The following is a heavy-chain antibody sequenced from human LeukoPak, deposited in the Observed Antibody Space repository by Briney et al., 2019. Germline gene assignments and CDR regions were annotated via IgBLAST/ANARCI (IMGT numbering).Heavy chain of an antibody. D-gene: IGHD3-10*01. V-gene: IGHV4-59*01. CDR1: NVSISSSY. Sequence: KPSETLSLTCSVSNVSISSSYWSWIRQPPGKGLEWLAYIYYSGSTHYNPSLKSRLTISVDKAKNQFSLKVSSVTAADTAVYYCARGIWFGEGYYFHTDVWGKGNTVTISS. CDR3: ARGIWFGEGYYFHTDV. J-gene: IGHJ6*03. CDR2: IYYSGST.